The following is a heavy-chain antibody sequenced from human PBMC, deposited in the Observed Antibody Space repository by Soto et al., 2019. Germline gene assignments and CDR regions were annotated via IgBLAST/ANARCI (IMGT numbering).Heavy chain of an antibody. D-gene: IGHD2-15*01. V-gene: IGHV5-51*01. CDR1: GYRFTGYG. J-gene: IGHJ6*02. CDR2: IYPGDSDT. CDR3: ASRSPESDYYYYGMDV. Sequence: PGESLTVSRQGAGYRFTGYGIGWLRQMPGKGLEWMGIIYPGDSDTRYSSSFQGQATISADKSISTAYLQWSSLKASDTAMYYCASRSPESDYYYYGMDVWGQGTTVTVSS.